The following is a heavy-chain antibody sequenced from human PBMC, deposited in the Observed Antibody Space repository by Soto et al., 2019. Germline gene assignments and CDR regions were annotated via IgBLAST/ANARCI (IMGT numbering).Heavy chain of an antibody. CDR2: INHSGST. CDR3: ARGDGYCTNGVCYRDYYYYGMDV. J-gene: IGHJ6*02. CDR1: GGSFSGYY. Sequence: ASETLSLTCAVYGGSFSGYYWSWIRQPPGKGLEWIGEINHSGSTNYNPSLKSRVTISVDTSKNQFSLKLCSVTAADTAVYYCARGDGYCTNGVCYRDYYYYGMDVWGQGTTVTVSS. V-gene: IGHV4-34*01. D-gene: IGHD2-8*01.